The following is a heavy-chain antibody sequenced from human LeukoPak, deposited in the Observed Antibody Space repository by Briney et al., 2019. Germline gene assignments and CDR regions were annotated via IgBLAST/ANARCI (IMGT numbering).Heavy chain of an antibody. CDR2: ISYDGSNK. J-gene: IGHJ6*02. Sequence: PGRSLRLSCAASGFTFSSYAMHWVRQAPGKGLEWVAVISYDGSNKYYADSVKGRFTISRDNSKNTLYLQMNSLRAEDTAVYYCARGPLWPRDGMDVWGQGTTVTVSS. CDR1: GFTFSSYA. D-gene: IGHD5-18*01. CDR3: ARGPLWPRDGMDV. V-gene: IGHV3-30-3*01.